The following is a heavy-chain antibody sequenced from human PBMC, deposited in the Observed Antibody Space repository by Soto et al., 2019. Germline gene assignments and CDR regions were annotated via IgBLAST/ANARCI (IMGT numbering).Heavy chain of an antibody. J-gene: IGHJ5*02. CDR3: ARDILSGGAYPDA. D-gene: IGHD3-10*01. Sequence: GGALRLSGGASGFTLSNYTMNWVRQGPGKGLAWISSISSGSSYIYYAGSVKGRFTISTDNAKNSLFLEMNSLRADDTAVYYCARDILSGGAYPDAWGQGIKVTFSS. CDR1: GFTLSNYT. V-gene: IGHV3-21*01. CDR2: ISSGSSYI.